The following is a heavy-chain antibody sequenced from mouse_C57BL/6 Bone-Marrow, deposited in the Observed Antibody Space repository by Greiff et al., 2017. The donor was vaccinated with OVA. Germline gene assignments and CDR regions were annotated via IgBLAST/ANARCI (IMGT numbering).Heavy chain of an antibody. CDR2: IYPGSGST. Sequence: QVQLQQPGAELVKPGASVKMSCKASGYTFTSYWITWVKQRPGQGLEWIGDIYPGSGSTNYNEKFKGKATLTVDTSTSTAYMQLSSLTSEDAAVYYCARERYYGSSYWYFDGWGTGTTVTVSS. J-gene: IGHJ1*03. CDR1: GYTFTSYW. D-gene: IGHD1-1*01. V-gene: IGHV1-55*01. CDR3: ARERYYGSSYWYFDG.